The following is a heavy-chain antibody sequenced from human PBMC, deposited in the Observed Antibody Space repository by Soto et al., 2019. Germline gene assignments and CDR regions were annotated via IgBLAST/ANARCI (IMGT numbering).Heavy chain of an antibody. CDR1: GFIFRSYG. Sequence: QVQLVESGGGVVQPGRSLRLACTASGFIFRSYGMHWVRQAPGKGLGWVAFISNDGGNEYYVDSVKGRFTISRDNSRNTLYLQMNSLRADDTALYSCAKATYGYAYVDFWGQGTRVTVSS. CDR3: AKATYGYAYVDF. V-gene: IGHV3-30*18. D-gene: IGHD2-15*01. CDR2: ISNDGGNE. J-gene: IGHJ4*02.